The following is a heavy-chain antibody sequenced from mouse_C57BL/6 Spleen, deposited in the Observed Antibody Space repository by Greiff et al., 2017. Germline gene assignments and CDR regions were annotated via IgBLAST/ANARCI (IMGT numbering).Heavy chain of an antibody. V-gene: IGHV10-1*01. D-gene: IGHD4-1*01. CDR2: IRSKSNNYAT. Sequence: EVKLMESGGGLVQPKGSLKLSCAASGFSFNTYAMNWVRQAPGKGLEWVARIRSKSNNYATYYADSVKDRFTISRDDSESMLYLQMNNLKTEDTAMYYCVRRPNFGAMDYWGQGTSVTVSS. J-gene: IGHJ4*01. CDR1: GFSFNTYA. CDR3: VRRPNFGAMDY.